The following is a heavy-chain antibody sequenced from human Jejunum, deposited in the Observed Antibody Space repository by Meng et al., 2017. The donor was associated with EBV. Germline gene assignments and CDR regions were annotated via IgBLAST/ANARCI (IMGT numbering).Heavy chain of an antibody. D-gene: IGHD3-22*01. V-gene: IGHV3-74*01. CDR1: GFTFSSYW. CDR3: VRSGGYPDY. J-gene: IGHJ4*02. Sequence: EGELVESGGGLVQPGGCLRLSCAVYGFTFSSYWMHWVRQAPGKGLVWVSHINTDGSITNYADSVKGRFTISRDNAKNTLYLQMNSLRAEDTAVYYCVRSGGYPDYWGQGTLVTVSS. CDR2: INTDGSIT.